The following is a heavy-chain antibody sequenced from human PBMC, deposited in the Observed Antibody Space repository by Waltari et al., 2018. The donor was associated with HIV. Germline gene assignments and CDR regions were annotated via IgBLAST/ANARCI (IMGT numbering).Heavy chain of an antibody. V-gene: IGHV6-1*01. CDR3: VRGSGMNDYYYGMDV. J-gene: IGHJ6*02. D-gene: IGHD3-10*01. CDR2: TNHRSKWYN. Sequence: QVQLQQSGPGLVKPSQTLSLTCAISGDSVSSNSAAWNWIRQSPSRGLEWLGMTNHRSKWYNDYAVSVRSRIPIHPDTSKNQFSLQLKSVTPEDTAVYYCVRGSGMNDYYYGMDVWGPGTTVTVSS. CDR1: GDSVSSNSAA.